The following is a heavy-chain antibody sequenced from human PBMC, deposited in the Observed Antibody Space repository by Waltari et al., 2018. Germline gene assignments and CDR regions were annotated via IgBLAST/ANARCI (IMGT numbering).Heavy chain of an antibody. D-gene: IGHD7-27*01. CDR3: ARQPNWGMTNNWFDP. CDR2: INHSGST. CDR1: GGSFSGYY. Sequence: QVQLQQWGAGLLKPSETLSLTCAVYGGSFSGYYWSWIRQPPGKGLEWIGEINHSGSTNYNPSLKSRVTISVDTSKNQFSLKLSSVTAADTAVYYCARQPNWGMTNNWFDPWGQGTLVTVSS. J-gene: IGHJ5*02. V-gene: IGHV4-34*01.